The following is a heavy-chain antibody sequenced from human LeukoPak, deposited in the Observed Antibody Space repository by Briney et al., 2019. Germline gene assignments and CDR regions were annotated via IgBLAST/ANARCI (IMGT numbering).Heavy chain of an antibody. CDR2: INPTGTTT. CDR1: GYTFINHW. CDR3: ARDNSVGGIAWWFDP. D-gene: IGHD1-26*01. J-gene: IGHJ5*02. V-gene: IGHV1-46*01. Sequence: GASVKVSCKASGYTFINHWMHWVRQAPGQGLEWVGLINPTGTTTLYAQTFQGRITLTRDMSATTDYMELSSLTSEDTAVYYCARDNSVGGIAWWFDPWGQGTLVTVSS.